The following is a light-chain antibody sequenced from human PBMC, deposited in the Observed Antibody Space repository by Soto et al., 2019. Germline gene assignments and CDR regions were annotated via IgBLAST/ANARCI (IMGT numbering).Light chain of an antibody. V-gene: IGLV1-36*01. J-gene: IGLJ2*01. Sequence: QSVLTQPPSVSEAPRQRVTISCSGSSSNIGNNAVNWYQQLPGKAPKLLIYYDDLPPSGVSDRFSGSKSGTSASLGISGLQSEDEADYYCAAWDDSLNGPVFGGGTKLTVL. CDR2: YDD. CDR3: AAWDDSLNGPV. CDR1: SSNIGNNA.